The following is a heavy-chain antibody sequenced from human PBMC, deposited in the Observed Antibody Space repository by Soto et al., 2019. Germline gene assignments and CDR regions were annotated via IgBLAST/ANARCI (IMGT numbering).Heavy chain of an antibody. D-gene: IGHD6-19*01. Sequence: PSETLSLTCAVYGGSFSGYYWSWIRQPPGKGLEWIGEINHSGSTNYNPSLKSRVTISVDTSKNQFSLKLSSVTAADTAVYYCARGTSSGWYGYFDYWGQGTLVTVS. CDR2: INHSGST. CDR1: GGSFSGYY. J-gene: IGHJ4*02. V-gene: IGHV4-34*01. CDR3: ARGTSSGWYGYFDY.